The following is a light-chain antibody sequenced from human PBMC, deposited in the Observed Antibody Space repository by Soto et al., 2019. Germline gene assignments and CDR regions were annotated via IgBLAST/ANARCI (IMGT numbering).Light chain of an antibody. Sequence: DIQMTQSPSTLSASVGDRVTITCRASQSISMWLAWYQQKPGKAPKLLIYKAYSLENGVPSRFIGSGSGTEFSLTISSLQPDDFATYYCQQYNSYSSLTFGPGTKVDIK. V-gene: IGKV1-5*03. CDR2: KAY. J-gene: IGKJ3*01. CDR3: QQYNSYSSLT. CDR1: QSISMW.